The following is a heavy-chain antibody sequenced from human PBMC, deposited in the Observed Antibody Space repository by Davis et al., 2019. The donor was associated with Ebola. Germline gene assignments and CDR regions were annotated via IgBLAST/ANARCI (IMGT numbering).Heavy chain of an antibody. CDR1: GYIFSDSW. CDR3: ATLRRTITGMDDGFDI. D-gene: IGHD1-20*01. V-gene: IGHV5-51*01. J-gene: IGHJ3*02. CDR2: IFPRDSDT. Sequence: GESLKISCRGSGYIFSDSWIAWVRQMPGKGLEWMGIIFPRDSDTRYSPSFRGQVTISADKSFKTAFLQWSSLKASDTARYYCATLRRTITGMDDGFDIWGQGTMVTVSS.